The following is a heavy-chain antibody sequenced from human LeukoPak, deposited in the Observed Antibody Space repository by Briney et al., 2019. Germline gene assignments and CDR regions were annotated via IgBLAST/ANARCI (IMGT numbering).Heavy chain of an antibody. CDR1: GYSISSGYY. J-gene: IGHJ5*02. CDR2: IYHSGST. Sequence: SETLSLTCTVSGYSISSGYYWGWIRQPPGKGLEWIGSIYHSGSTYYNPSLKSRVTISVDTSKNQFSLKLSSVTAADTAVYYCARGRMGPTVTTNWFDPWGQGTLVTVSS. V-gene: IGHV4-38-2*02. CDR3: ARGRMGPTVTTNWFDP. D-gene: IGHD4-17*01.